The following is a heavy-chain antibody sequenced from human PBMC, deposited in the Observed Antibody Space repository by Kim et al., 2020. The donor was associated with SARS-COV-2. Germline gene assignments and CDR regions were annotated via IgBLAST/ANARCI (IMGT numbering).Heavy chain of an antibody. J-gene: IGHJ5*01. CDR2: IKHDGTVK. D-gene: IGHD2-21*01. CDR3: ATSWSYSFDS. CDR1: GFTFGNDW. Sequence: GGSLRLSCAASGFTFGNDWMTWVRQAPGQVLEWVANIKHDGTVKPYEDVVEGRFTISRDNAKNSLNLEMDSLRAEDTAIYYCATSWSYSFDSWGQVTLVT. V-gene: IGHV3-7*03.